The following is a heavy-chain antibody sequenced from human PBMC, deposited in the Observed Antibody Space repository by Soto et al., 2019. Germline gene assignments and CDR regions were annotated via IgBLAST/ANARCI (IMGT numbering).Heavy chain of an antibody. CDR2: IVVGSGNT. V-gene: IGHV1-58*01. Sequence: VASVKVSCKASGFTFTSSAVPWVRQACGQRLEWIGWIVVGSGNTNYAQKFQERVTITRDMSTSTAYMELSSLRSEDTAVYYCAADRSYSGYQIFDYWGQGTLVTVSS. J-gene: IGHJ4*02. CDR1: GFTFTSSA. D-gene: IGHD5-12*01. CDR3: AADRSYSGYQIFDY.